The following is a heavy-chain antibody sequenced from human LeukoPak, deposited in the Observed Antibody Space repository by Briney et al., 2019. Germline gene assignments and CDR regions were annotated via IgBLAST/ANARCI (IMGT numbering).Heavy chain of an antibody. Sequence: ASVKVSCKASGYTFTGYYMHWVRQAPGQGLECMGWIHPSTGNPTYAQGFTGRFVFSLDTSVSTTYLQISGLKAEDTAVYYCARAFQSLGGLSLPDYWGQGTLVTVSS. V-gene: IGHV7-4-1*02. CDR1: GYTFTGYY. CDR3: ARAFQSLGGLSLPDY. D-gene: IGHD3-16*02. CDR2: IHPSTGNP. J-gene: IGHJ4*02.